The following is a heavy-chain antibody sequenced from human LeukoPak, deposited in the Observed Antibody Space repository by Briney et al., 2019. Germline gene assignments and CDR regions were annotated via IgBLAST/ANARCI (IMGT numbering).Heavy chain of an antibody. D-gene: IGHD5-12*01. CDR3: ARVGGYSGFY. V-gene: IGHV4-59*01. Sequence: PSETLSLTCTVSGGPISGYFWSWIRQPPGKGLEWIGYIHDNGRTTYNPSLRSRVTISIDTSKSQFSLKLNSLTTTDTAVYYCARVGGYSGFYWGQGTLVTVSS. CDR1: GGPISGYF. CDR2: IHDNGRT. J-gene: IGHJ4*02.